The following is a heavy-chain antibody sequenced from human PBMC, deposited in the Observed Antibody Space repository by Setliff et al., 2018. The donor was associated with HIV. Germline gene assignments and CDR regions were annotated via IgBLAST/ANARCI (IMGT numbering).Heavy chain of an antibody. CDR3: ARRGGDYGDYGVDY. CDR1: GFTFSGSA. V-gene: IGHV3-73*01. Sequence: GGSLRLSCAASGFTFSGSAIHWVRQASGRGLVWIGRIRTKINNYATTYTASVKDRFIISRDDSKNTAFLQWSSLKASDTAMYYCARRGGDYGDYGVDYWGQGTLVTVSS. CDR2: IRTKINNYAT. J-gene: IGHJ4*02. D-gene: IGHD4-17*01.